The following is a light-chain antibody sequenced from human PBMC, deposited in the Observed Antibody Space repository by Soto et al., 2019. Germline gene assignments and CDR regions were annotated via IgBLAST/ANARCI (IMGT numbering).Light chain of an antibody. CDR1: SSDVGGYHY. V-gene: IGLV2-8*01. CDR3: NSFAGSNNPDV. CDR2: EVS. Sequence: QSALTQPPSASGSPGQSVIISCTGTSSDVGGYHYVSWYQQHPGKAPKLMIYEVSKRPSGVPDRFSGSKSGNTASLTVSGLQAEDEADYYCNSFAGSNNPDVFGTGTKVTVL. J-gene: IGLJ1*01.